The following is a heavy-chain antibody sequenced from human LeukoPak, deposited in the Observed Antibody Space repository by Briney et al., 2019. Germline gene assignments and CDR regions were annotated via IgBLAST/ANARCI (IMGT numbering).Heavy chain of an antibody. D-gene: IGHD1-26*01. CDR3: ARIVGPIYFDY. V-gene: IGHV4-39*01. CDR2: IYYSGST. J-gene: IGHJ4*02. Sequence: PSETLSLTCTFSGGSISSSSHYWGCIRQPPGKGLEWIGRIYYSGSTYCNPSLKSRVNISVDTSKNQFSLKLSPVTAADTAVYYCARIVGPIYFDYWGQGTLVTVSS. CDR1: GGSISSSSHY.